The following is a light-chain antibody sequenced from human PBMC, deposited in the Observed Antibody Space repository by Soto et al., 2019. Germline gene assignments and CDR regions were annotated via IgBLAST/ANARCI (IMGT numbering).Light chain of an antibody. Sequence: QSFLTQPASVSGSPGRSITISCTGTSSDVGAYNYVSWYQQHPGKAPKLMIYEVSNRPSGVSHRFSGSKSDNTASLTISGLQTDDEADYYCSSYTSSRTLVFGTGTKVTVL. CDR3: SSYTSSRTLV. CDR1: SSDVGAYNY. V-gene: IGLV2-14*01. CDR2: EVS. J-gene: IGLJ1*01.